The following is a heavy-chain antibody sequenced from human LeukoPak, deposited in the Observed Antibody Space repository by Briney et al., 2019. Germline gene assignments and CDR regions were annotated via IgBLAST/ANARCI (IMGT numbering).Heavy chain of an antibody. D-gene: IGHD3-10*01. V-gene: IGHV4-59*08. CDR2: IYYSRST. Sequence: ASETLSLTCSVSGGSIRSYHWSWIRQPPGKGLEWMGYIYYSRSTNYNPSLKSRVTISVDTSKNQFSLKLSPVTAADTAVYYCGSYYYGSGTYSIDRWGQGTLVTVSS. CDR1: GGSIRSYH. J-gene: IGHJ5*02. CDR3: GSYYYGSGTYSIDR.